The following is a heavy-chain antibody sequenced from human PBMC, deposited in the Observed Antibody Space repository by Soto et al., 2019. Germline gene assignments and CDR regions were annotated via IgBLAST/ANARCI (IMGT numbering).Heavy chain of an antibody. J-gene: IGHJ5*02. D-gene: IGHD3-22*01. Sequence: GGSLRLSCAASGFTFSSYSMNWVRQAPGKGLEWVSSISSSSSYIYYADSVKGRFTISRDNAKNSLYLQMNSPRAEDTAVYYCARDLNDGYYYDSSGYYYSSWFDPWGQGTLVTVSS. V-gene: IGHV3-21*01. CDR1: GFTFSSYS. CDR3: ARDLNDGYYYDSSGYYYSSWFDP. CDR2: ISSSSSYI.